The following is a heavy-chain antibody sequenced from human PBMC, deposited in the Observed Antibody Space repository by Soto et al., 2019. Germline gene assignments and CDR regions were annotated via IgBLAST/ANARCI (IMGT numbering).Heavy chain of an antibody. Sequence: QVQLVQSGAEVKKPGSSVKVSCKASGGTFSSYAISWVRQAPGQGLEWMGGIIPIFGTANYAQKFQGRVTITAEEPTSTAYMELSSLRAEDTAVYYCARGDVDTDMANYYYYGMDVGGQGTTVTVSS. D-gene: IGHD5-18*01. J-gene: IGHJ6*02. CDR2: IIPIFGTA. CDR1: GGTFSSYA. V-gene: IGHV1-69*12. CDR3: ARGDVDTDMANYYYYGMDV.